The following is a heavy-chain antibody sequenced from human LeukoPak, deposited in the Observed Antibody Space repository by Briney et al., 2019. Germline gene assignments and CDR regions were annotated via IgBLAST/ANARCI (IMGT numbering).Heavy chain of an antibody. D-gene: IGHD4/OR15-4a*01. CDR1: GGSMKSYY. CDR3: ARLTSLGPFDP. Sequence: SETLSLTCTVSGGSMKSYYWSWIRQPPGKGLEWIGYIYHTGGTNYSPSLKSRITISVDTSENTFSLKLRSVTAADTAVYYCARLTSLGPFDPWGQGTLVTVSS. J-gene: IGHJ5*02. CDR2: IYHTGGT. V-gene: IGHV4-59*01.